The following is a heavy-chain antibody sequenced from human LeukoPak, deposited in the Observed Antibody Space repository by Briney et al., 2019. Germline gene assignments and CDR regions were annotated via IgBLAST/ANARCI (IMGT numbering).Heavy chain of an antibody. CDR2: IRYDGSNR. CDR1: GFTFSSYG. CDR3: AKDQKLRGYSYGSDY. D-gene: IGHD5-18*01. V-gene: IGHV3-30*02. J-gene: IGHJ4*02. Sequence: GGSLRLSCAASGFTFSSYGMHWVRQAPGKGLEWVAFIRYDGSNRYYADSVKGRFTISRDNSKNTLYLQMNSLRAEDTAVYYCAKDQKLRGYSYGSDYWGQGTLVTVSS.